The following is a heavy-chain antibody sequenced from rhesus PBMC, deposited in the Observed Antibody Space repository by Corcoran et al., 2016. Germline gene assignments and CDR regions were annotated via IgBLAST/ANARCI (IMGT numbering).Heavy chain of an antibody. J-gene: IGHJ4*01. CDR3: ARPMAYYSSGFDY. Sequence: QVQLQESGPGLVKPSETLSLTCAVSGGSFSSYWWSCIRQPPGSGLEWIGEINGNRWSTNYNPSLKSRVTISKDASKNQFSLKLSSVTAADTAVYYCARPMAYYSSGFDYWGQGVLVTVSS. CDR1: GGSFSSYW. CDR2: INGNRWST. D-gene: IGHD6-31*01. V-gene: IGHV4-80*01.